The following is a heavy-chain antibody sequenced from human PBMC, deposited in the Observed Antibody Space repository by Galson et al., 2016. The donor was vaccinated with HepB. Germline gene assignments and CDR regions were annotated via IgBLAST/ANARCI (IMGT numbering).Heavy chain of an antibody. CDR3: AKTYTYGLLFDH. V-gene: IGHV4-30-4*01. Sequence: TLSLTCTVSGGSISSGDYYWSWIRQTPGKGLEWIGYIYYRGSTYYNPSLKSRGSISVDTSKNQFSLKLRSVTAADTAVYFCAKTYTYGLLFDHWGQGILVAVPS. CDR1: GGSISSGDYY. CDR2: IYYRGST. J-gene: IGHJ4*02. D-gene: IGHD5-18*01.